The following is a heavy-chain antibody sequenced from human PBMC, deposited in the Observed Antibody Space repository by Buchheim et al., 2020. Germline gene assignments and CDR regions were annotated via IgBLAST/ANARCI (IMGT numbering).Heavy chain of an antibody. V-gene: IGHV3-30*03. D-gene: IGHD1-26*01. J-gene: IGHJ4*02. Sequence: QVQLVESGGGVVQPGRSLRLSCAASGFTFSSYGMHWVRQAPGKGLEWVAVISYDGSNKYYADSVKGRFTISRDNSKNTPNLKMNSLRAEDTAVYYCACGSYSYFDYWGQGTL. CDR1: GFTFSSYG. CDR3: ACGSYSYFDY. CDR2: ISYDGSNK.